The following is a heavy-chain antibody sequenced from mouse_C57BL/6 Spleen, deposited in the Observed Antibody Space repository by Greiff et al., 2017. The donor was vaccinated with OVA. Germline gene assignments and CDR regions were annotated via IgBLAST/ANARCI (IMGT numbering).Heavy chain of an antibody. CDR2: ISDGGSYT. V-gene: IGHV5-4*01. CDR1: GFTFSSYA. J-gene: IGHJ4*01. CDR3: ARDNGRDAMDY. Sequence: EVKLMESGGGLVKPGGSLKLSCAASGFTFSSYAMSWVRQTPEKRLEWVATISDGGSYTYYPDNVKGRFTISRDNAKNNLYLQMSHLKSEDTAMYYCARDNGRDAMDYWGQGTSVTVSS.